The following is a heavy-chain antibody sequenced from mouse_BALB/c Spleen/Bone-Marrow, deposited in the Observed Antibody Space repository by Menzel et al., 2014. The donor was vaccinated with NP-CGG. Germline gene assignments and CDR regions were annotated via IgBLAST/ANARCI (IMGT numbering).Heavy chain of an antibody. V-gene: IGHV2-6-5*01. Sequence: VQLQQSGPGLAAPSQSLSITCTASGFSLTDYGVSWIRQPPGKGLEWLGVLWGGGTTYYNSTLKSRLSISSDNSKVQVFLKMNCLQTDDTDIYYCARHWDYDFGFAYWGQGTLVTVSA. CDR1: GFSLTDYG. CDR3: ARHWDYDFGFAY. J-gene: IGHJ3*01. D-gene: IGHD2-4*01. CDR2: LWGGGTT.